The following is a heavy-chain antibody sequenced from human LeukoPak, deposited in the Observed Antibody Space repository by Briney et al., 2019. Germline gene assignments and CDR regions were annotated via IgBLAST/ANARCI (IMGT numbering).Heavy chain of an antibody. CDR2: INPNSGGT. V-gene: IGHV1-2*02. CDR1: GYTFTGYY. J-gene: IGHJ6*02. CDR3: ARIYGGDV. Sequence: RASVKVSCKASGYTFTGYYVHWVRQAPGQGLEWMGWINPNSGGTNYAQKFQGRVAMTRDTSISTAYMELSRLRSDDTAVYYCARIYGGDVWGQGTTVTVSS.